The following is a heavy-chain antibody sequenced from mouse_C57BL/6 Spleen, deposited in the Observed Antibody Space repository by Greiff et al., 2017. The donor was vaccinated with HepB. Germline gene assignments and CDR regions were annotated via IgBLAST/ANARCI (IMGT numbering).Heavy chain of an antibody. CDR2: IDPSDSYN. J-gene: IGHJ2*01. V-gene: IGHV1-50*01. CDR1: GYTFTSYW. D-gene: IGHD1-1*01. CDR3: ARAPTHGSLFDY. Sequence: VQLQQPGAELVKPGASVKLSCKASGYTFTSYWMQWVKQRPGQGLEWIGEIDPSDSYNNYNQKFKGKATLTVDTSSSTAYMQLSSLTSEDSAVYYCARAPTHGSLFDYWGQVTTLTVSS.